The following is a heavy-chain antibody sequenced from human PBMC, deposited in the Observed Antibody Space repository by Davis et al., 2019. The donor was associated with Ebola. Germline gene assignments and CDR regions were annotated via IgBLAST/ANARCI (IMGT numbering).Heavy chain of an antibody. Sequence: PSETLSLTCAVYGGSFSGYYWNWIRQPPGKGLEWVSYISSTGSSIYYADSVKCRVTISRDNAKNSLYLQMNSLRAEDTAMYYCARDSSGDNNWGQGTLVTVSS. CDR3: ARDSSGDNN. D-gene: IGHD6-19*01. V-gene: IGHV3-11*01. CDR2: ISSTGSSI. J-gene: IGHJ4*02. CDR1: GGSFSGYY.